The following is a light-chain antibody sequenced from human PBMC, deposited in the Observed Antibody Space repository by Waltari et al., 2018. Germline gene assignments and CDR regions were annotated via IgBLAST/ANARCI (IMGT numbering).Light chain of an antibody. V-gene: IGLV3-21*04. CDR2: DDH. CDR3: QVWDSSSDHVI. J-gene: IGLJ2*01. CDR1: NIASKG. Sequence: SYVLTQPPSVSVAPGTTATITCGGINIASKGVHWYQQKPGLAPVMVIYDDHDRPSGFPGRFSGSNSGDTATLTISGVEAGDDADYYCQVWDSSSDHVIFGGGTKLTVL.